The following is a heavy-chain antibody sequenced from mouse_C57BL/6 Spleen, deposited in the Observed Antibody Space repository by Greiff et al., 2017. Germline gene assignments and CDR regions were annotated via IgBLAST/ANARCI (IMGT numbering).Heavy chain of an antibody. Sequence: VQLKQSGPELVKPGASVKISCKASGYTFTDYYMNWVKQSHGKSLEWIGDINPNNGGTSYNQKFKGKATLTVDKSSSTAYMELRSLTSEDSAVYYCARALLGAMDYWGQGTSVTVSS. J-gene: IGHJ4*01. CDR3: ARALLGAMDY. V-gene: IGHV1-26*01. CDR2: INPNNGGT. CDR1: GYTFTDYY. D-gene: IGHD2-10*01.